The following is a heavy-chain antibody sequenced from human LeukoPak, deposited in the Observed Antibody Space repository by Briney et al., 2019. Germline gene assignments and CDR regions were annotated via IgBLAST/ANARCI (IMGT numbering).Heavy chain of an antibody. CDR1: GYTFTGYY. D-gene: IGHD1-26*01. J-gene: IGHJ3*02. CDR2: IDPKRGGT. Sequence: ASVKVSCKASGYTFTGYYIHWVRQAPGQGLEWMGWIDPKRGGTNYEQKFQGRVTMTRDASIATVYMEVSWLRSDDTAIYYCARLLGAADAFDIWGRGTMVTVSS. CDR3: ARLLGAADAFDI. V-gene: IGHV1-2*02.